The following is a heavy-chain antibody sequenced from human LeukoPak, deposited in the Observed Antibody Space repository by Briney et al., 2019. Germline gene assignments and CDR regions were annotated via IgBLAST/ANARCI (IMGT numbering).Heavy chain of an antibody. CDR1: GYTFTSYY. V-gene: IGHV1-2*02. CDR3: ARDRGTRGAFDI. J-gene: IGHJ3*02. CDR2: INPNSGGT. D-gene: IGHD3-10*01. Sequence: ASVKVSCKASGYTFTSYYMHWVRQAPGQGLEWMGWINPNSGGTNYAQKFQGRVTMTRDTSISTAYMELSRLRSDDTAVYYCARDRGTRGAFDIWGQGTKVTVSS.